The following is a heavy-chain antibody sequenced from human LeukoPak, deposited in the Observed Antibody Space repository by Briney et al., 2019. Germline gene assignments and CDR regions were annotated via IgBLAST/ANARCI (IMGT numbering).Heavy chain of an antibody. J-gene: IGHJ4*02. CDR1: ESTFSNYA. D-gene: IGHD2-15*01. CDR3: AKSSVVTSSGSFDY. Sequence: PGGSLRLSCAASESTFSNYAMSWVRQAPGKGLEWVSGISGSGTSTYYADSVKGRFSISRDNSRDTVFLSMSSLSAEDTAVYYCAKSSVVTSSGSFDYWGQGTLVTVSS. CDR2: ISGSGTST. V-gene: IGHV3-23*01.